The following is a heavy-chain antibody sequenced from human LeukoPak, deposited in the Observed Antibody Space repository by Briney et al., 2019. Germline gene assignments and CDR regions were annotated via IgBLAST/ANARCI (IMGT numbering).Heavy chain of an antibody. Sequence: TGGSLRLSCIVSGITFSDYWMTWVRQAPGKRLEWVANINQDGSEKYYVDSVKGRLTISRDNAQDSLYLQMDSLRAEDTAVYYCARPYCRGTTCYSPPDYWGQGTLVTVSS. CDR3: ARPYCRGTTCYSPPDY. V-gene: IGHV3-7*01. CDR2: INQDGSEK. CDR1: GITFSDYW. D-gene: IGHD2-2*02. J-gene: IGHJ4*02.